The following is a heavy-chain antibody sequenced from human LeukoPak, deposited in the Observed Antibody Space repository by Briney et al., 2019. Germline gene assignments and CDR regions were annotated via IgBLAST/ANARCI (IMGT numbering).Heavy chain of an antibody. V-gene: IGHV4-61*02. D-gene: IGHD3-9*01. J-gene: IGHJ6*03. CDR1: GGSISSGSYY. CDR2: IYTSGST. CDR3: ARVDILTGYYYMDV. Sequence: PSQTLSLTCTVSGGSISSGSYYWRWLRQPAGKGLEWIGRIYTSGSTNYNPSLKSRVTISVDTSKNQFSLKLSSVTAADTAVYYCARVDILTGYYYMDVWGKGTTVTVSS.